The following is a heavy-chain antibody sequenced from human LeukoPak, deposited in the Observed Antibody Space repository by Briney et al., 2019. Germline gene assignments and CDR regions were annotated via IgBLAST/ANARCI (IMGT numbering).Heavy chain of an antibody. CDR2: IKAKAHGGTI. D-gene: IGHD1-26*01. Sequence: GGSLRLSCAASGFTFINAWMAWVRQAPGKGLEWVGRIKAKAHGGTIEYAAPVKGRFTISRDDSKNTLYLQMNSLKTEGTAVYYCTTDGVGVEGATYDNWGQGTLVSVSS. J-gene: IGHJ4*02. CDR3: TTDGVGVEGATYDN. V-gene: IGHV3-15*01. CDR1: GFTFINAW.